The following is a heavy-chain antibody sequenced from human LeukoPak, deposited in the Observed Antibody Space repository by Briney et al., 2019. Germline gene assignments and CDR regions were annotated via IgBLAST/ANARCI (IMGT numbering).Heavy chain of an antibody. D-gene: IGHD3-22*01. Sequence: SETLSLTCAVSGGSISSSNWWSWVRQPPGKGLEWIGEIYHSGSTNYNPSLKSRVTISVDKSKNQFSLKLSSVTAADTAVYYCARDPTYYYDSSGYSYWGQGTLVTVSS. CDR3: ARDPTYYYDSSGYSY. CDR1: GGSISSSNW. J-gene: IGHJ4*02. CDR2: IYHSGST. V-gene: IGHV4-4*02.